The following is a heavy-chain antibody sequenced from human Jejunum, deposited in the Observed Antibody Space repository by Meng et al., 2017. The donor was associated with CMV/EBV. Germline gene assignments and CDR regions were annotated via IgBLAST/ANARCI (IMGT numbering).Heavy chain of an antibody. D-gene: IGHD2-21*02. CDR1: GFPFRTYT. CDR2: ITSSSTYI. J-gene: IGHJ4*02. V-gene: IGHV3-21*01. CDR3: ARDYRTGDGSG. Sequence: AASGFPFRTYTLNWVRQAPGKGLEWFSSITSSSTYIYYADSVKGRFTISRDNAKNSLYLQMNSLRAEDTAVYYCARDYRTGDGSGWGQGTLVTVSS.